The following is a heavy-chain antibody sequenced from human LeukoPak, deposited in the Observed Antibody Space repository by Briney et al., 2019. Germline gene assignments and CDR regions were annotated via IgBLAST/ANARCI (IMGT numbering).Heavy chain of an antibody. V-gene: IGHV4-34*01. CDR3: ARKRVSGASSPLDY. D-gene: IGHD1-26*01. J-gene: IGHJ4*02. CDR1: VGSFSGYY. CDR2: INHRGST. Sequence: SETLSLTCAVYVGSFSGYYWSWIRQPPGKGLEWIGEINHRGSTNYNPSLKSRVTISVDTSKNQFSLTLSSVTAADTAVYYCARKRVSGASSPLDYWGQGTLVTVSS.